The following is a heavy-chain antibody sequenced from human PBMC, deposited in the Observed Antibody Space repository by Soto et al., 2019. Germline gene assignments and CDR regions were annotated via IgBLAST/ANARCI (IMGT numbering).Heavy chain of an antibody. J-gene: IGHJ4*02. CDR3: ARDSEDYYHSSGYSQADY. CDR1: GFTFSSYA. D-gene: IGHD3-22*01. Sequence: QVQLVESGGDVVQPGRSLRLSCAASGFTFSSYAMHWVRQAPGKGLEWVAIISYDGSNKYYADSVKGRFTIYRDNSKNTLYLQMNSLRAEYTAVYYCARDSEDYYHSSGYSQADYWGQGTLVTVSS. V-gene: IGHV3-30-3*01. CDR2: ISYDGSNK.